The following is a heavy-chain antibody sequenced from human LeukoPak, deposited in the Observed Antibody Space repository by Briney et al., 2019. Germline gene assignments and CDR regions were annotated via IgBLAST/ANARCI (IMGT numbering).Heavy chain of an antibody. CDR2: INPNSGGT. V-gene: IGHV1-2*02. CDR3: ARDRGYDSSGYYLGYYYYYMDV. D-gene: IGHD3-22*01. J-gene: IGHJ6*03. CDR1: GYTFTGYY. Sequence: ASVKVSCKASGYTFTGYYMHWVRQAPGQGLKWMGWINPNSGGTNYAQKFQGRVTMTRDTSIGTAYMELSRLRSDDTAVYYCARDRGYDSSGYYLGYYYYYMDVWGKGTTVTVSS.